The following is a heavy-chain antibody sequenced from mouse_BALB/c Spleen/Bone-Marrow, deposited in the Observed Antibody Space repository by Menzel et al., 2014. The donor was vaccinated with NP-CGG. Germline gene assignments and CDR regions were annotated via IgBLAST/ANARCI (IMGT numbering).Heavy chain of an antibody. Sequence: VQLKHSGPELVKPGASMKISCKASGYSFTGYTMNWVKQSHGKNLEWIGLINPYNGGTSYNQKFKGKATLTVDKSSSXAYMELLSLTSEDSAVYYCAGEVRPHWYFDVWGAGTTVTVSS. V-gene: IGHV1-26*01. D-gene: IGHD2-14*01. J-gene: IGHJ1*01. CDR2: INPYNGGT. CDR3: AGEVRPHWYFDV. CDR1: GYSFTGYT.